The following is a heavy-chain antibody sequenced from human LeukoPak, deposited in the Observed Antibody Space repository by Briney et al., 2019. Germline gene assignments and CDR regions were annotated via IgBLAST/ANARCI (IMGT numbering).Heavy chain of an antibody. D-gene: IGHD3-9*01. J-gene: IGHJ5*02. CDR2: ITSGSTSI. CDR1: GFTFSSYA. V-gene: IGHV3-48*01. CDR3: TTLNFHDT. Sequence: GGSLRLSCAASGFTFSSYAMSWVRQAPGKGLEWVSYITSGSTSIYYADSVKGRFTISRDDAKNSLYLQMNSLRVEDTAIYYCTTLNFHDTWGQGTLVTVSS.